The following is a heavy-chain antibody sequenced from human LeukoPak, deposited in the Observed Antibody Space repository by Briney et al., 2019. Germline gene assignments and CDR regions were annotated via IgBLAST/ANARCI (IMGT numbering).Heavy chain of an antibody. CDR2: SYHTGST. CDR1: GYSITSGYY. D-gene: IGHD6-19*01. CDR3: ARVNRAGSYELYYFDY. V-gene: IGHV4-38-2*02. J-gene: IGHJ4*02. Sequence: PSETLSLTCTVSGYSITSGYYWGWIRQTPGKGLEWIGSSYHTGSTLYNPSLKSRVTISVDKSKNQFSLKLSSVTAADTAVYYCARVNRAGSYELYYFDYWGQGTLVTVSS.